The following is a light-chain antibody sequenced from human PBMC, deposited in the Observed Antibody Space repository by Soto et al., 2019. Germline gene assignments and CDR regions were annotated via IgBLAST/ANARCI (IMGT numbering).Light chain of an antibody. Sequence: EFVLTQSPGTLSLSPGERATLSCRASQSVGSNSLAWYQQKPGQAPRILIYGASTRATGIPDRFSGSGSGTDFTLSISRLEPEDFAVYYCQQYGSPPPLTFGGGTKVEIK. CDR2: GAS. J-gene: IGKJ4*01. CDR1: QSVGSNS. CDR3: QQYGSPPPLT. V-gene: IGKV3-20*01.